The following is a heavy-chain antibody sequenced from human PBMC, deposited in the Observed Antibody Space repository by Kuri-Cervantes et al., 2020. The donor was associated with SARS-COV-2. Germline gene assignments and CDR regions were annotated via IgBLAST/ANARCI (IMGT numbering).Heavy chain of an antibody. CDR1: GGSISGSSYY. CDR3: ARLSGYDSSGYNDY. J-gene: IGHJ4*02. CDR2: IYHSGST. Sequence: SETLPLTCTVSGGSISGSSYYWGWIRRPPGKGLGWIGYIYHSGSTYYNPSLKSRVTISVDGSKNQFSLKLSSVTAADTAVYYCARLSGYDSSGYNDYWGQGTLVTVSS. D-gene: IGHD3-22*01. V-gene: IGHV4-39*01.